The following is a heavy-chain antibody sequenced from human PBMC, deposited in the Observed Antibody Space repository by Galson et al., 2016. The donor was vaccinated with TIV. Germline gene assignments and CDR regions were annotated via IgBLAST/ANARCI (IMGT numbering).Heavy chain of an antibody. D-gene: IGHD5-24*01. CDR3: AKAGKGDAYPNYFDH. CDR1: GFSVSFNH. J-gene: IGHJ4*02. V-gene: IGHV3-53*01. CDR2: IYASDTT. Sequence: SLRLSCAASGFSVSFNHMSWVRQAPGKGLEWVSLIYASDTTYYIDSVKGRFTISRDNSKKTLYLQMNSLKVDDTAVYYCAKAGKGDAYPNYFDHWGQGALVTVTS.